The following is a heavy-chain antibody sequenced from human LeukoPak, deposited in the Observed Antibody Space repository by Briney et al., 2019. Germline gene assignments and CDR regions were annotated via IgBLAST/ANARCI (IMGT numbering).Heavy chain of an antibody. Sequence: SETLSLTCTVSGGSISSYYWSWIRQPPGKGLEWIGYIYYSGSTNYNPSLKSRVTISVDTSKNQLSLKLSSVTAADTAVYYCARGRIAAAGVYYYYGMDVWGQGTTVTVSS. V-gene: IGHV4-59*12. D-gene: IGHD6-13*01. CDR2: IYYSGST. J-gene: IGHJ6*02. CDR1: GGSISSYY. CDR3: ARGRIAAAGVYYYYGMDV.